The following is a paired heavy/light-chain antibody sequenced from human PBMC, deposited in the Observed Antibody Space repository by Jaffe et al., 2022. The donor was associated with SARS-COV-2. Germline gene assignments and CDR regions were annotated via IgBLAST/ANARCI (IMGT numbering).Heavy chain of an antibody. CDR3: VTTVVHKSTGWFDP. V-gene: IGHV3-11*01. Sequence: QVQLVESGGGLVKPGGSLRLSCAASGFTFSDYYMSWIRQAPGKGLEWVSYISSSGSTIYYADSVKGRFTISRDNAKNSLYLQMNSLRAEDTAVYYCVTTVVHKSTGWFDPWGQGTLVTVSS. CDR2: ISSSGSTI. CDR1: GFTFSDYY. J-gene: IGHJ5*02. D-gene: IGHD4-17*01.
Light chain of an antibody. V-gene: IGLV3-21*02. CDR1: NIGSKS. Sequence: SYVLTQPPSVSVAPGQTARITCGGNNIGSKSVHWYQQKPGQAPVLVVYDDSDRPSGIPERFSGSNSGNTATLTISRVEAGDEADYYCQVWDSSSDLNVVFGGGTKLTVL. CDR3: QVWDSSSDLNVV. J-gene: IGLJ2*01. CDR2: DDS.